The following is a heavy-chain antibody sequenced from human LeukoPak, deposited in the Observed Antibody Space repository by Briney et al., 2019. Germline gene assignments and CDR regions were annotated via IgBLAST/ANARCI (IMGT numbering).Heavy chain of an antibody. D-gene: IGHD2-2*01. CDR2: IWRSDHT. CDR3: ARDPHCSTTNCPFDF. Sequence: SGTLSLTCAVPVGSISSSDRWSWVRQPPGRGLEWIGYIWRSDHTNYNPSLKSRVTMSLDKSKNQFSLKLSSVTAADTAVYYCARDPHCSTTNCPFDFWGQGTLVIVSS. CDR1: VGSISSSDR. J-gene: IGHJ4*02. V-gene: IGHV4-4*02.